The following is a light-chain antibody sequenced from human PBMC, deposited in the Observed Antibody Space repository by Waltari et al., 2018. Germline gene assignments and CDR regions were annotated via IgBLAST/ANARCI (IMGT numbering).Light chain of an antibody. CDR1: SGHSNNA. CDR2: LNTGGSH. V-gene: IGLV4-69*01. Sequence: QLVLTQSPSASASLGASVKLTCTLSSGHSNNAVAWHQQQPDKGPRYLLKLNTGGSHIRGDGIPDRFSGSSSGAERFLIISSLQFDDEADYYCQTWGSGIWVFGGGTRLTVL. CDR3: QTWGSGIWV. J-gene: IGLJ3*02.